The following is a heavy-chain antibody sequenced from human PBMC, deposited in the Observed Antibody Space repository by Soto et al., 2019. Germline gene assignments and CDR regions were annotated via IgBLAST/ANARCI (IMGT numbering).Heavy chain of an antibody. J-gene: IGHJ4*02. CDR2: ISGSGGST. D-gene: IGHD5-18*01. CDR3: AKVADTAMVGVY. V-gene: IGHV3-23*01. Sequence: PGGSLRLSCAASGSTFSSYGMSWVRQAPGKGLEWVSAISGSGGSTYYADSVKGRFTISRDNSKNTLYLQMNSLRVEDTAVYFCAKVADTAMVGVYWGQGTLVTVSS. CDR1: GSTFSSYG.